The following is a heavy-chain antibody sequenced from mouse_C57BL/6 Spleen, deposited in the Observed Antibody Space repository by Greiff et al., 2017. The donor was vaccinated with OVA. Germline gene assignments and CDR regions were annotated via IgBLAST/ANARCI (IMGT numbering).Heavy chain of an antibody. V-gene: IGHV3-1*01. D-gene: IGHD2-4*01. CDR1: GYSITSGYD. J-gene: IGHJ3*01. CDR3: ARGDYDMFAY. Sequence: EVKVVESGPGMVKPSQSLSLTCTVTGYSITSGYDWHWIRHFPGNKLEWMGYISYSGSTNYNPSLKSRISITHDTSKNHFFLKLNSVTTEDTATYYCARGDYDMFAYWGQGTLVTVSA. CDR2: ISYSGST.